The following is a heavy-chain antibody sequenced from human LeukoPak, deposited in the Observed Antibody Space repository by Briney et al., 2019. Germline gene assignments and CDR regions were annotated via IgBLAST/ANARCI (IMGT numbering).Heavy chain of an antibody. CDR3: AKVAVTGYNWFDP. D-gene: IGHD2-21*02. J-gene: IGHJ5*02. V-gene: IGHV4-4*07. Sequence: SETLSLTCTVSGGSISSYYWSWIRQPAGKGLEWIGRIYSSGSTNYNPSFQSRVTMSLDTSKSQFSLKLSSMTAADTAVYYCAKVAVTGYNWFDPWGQGTLVTVSS. CDR2: IYSSGST. CDR1: GGSISSYY.